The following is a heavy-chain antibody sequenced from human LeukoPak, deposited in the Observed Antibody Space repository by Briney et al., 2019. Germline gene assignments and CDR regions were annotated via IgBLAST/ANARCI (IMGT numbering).Heavy chain of an antibody. CDR3: AKVGYVEYYFDY. CDR1: GFTFRSYG. V-gene: IGHV3-33*06. Sequence: PGRSLRLSCAVSGFTFRSYGKHWVRQAPGKGLEWVAVIWDDGSNKYYADSVKGRFTISRDNSKNTLYLQMNSLRAEDTAVYYCAKVGYVEYYFDYWGQGTLVTVSS. CDR2: IWDDGSNK. J-gene: IGHJ4*02. D-gene: IGHD2-2*03.